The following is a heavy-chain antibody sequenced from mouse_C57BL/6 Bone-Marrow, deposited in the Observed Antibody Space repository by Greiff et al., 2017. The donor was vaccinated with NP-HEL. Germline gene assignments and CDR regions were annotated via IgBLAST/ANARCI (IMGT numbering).Heavy chain of an antibody. CDR3: ARKLGQDY. D-gene: IGHD4-1*01. CDR1: GFTFSSYG. V-gene: IGHV5-6*01. Sequence: EVKLMESGGDLVKPGGSLKLSCAASGFTFSSYGMSWVRQTPDKRLEWVATISSGGSYTYYPDSVKGRFTISRDNAKNTLYLQMSSLKSEDTAMYYCARKLGQDYGGQGTTLTVSS. CDR2: ISSGGSYT. J-gene: IGHJ2*01.